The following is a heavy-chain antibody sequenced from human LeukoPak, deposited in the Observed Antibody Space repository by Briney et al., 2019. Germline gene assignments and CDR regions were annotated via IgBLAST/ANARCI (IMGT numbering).Heavy chain of an antibody. CDR1: GFTFSSYA. V-gene: IGHV3-23*01. CDR2: ISGGDYST. D-gene: IGHD2-15*01. CDR3: AKDQDRFVYHFDY. Sequence: GGSLRLSCAASGFTFSSYAMSWVRQAPGKGLGWVSTISGGDYSTYYADSVKRRFTISRDNSKTMLYLHVNSLRAKDTAIYYCAKDQDRFVYHFDYWGQGTLVTVSS. J-gene: IGHJ4*02.